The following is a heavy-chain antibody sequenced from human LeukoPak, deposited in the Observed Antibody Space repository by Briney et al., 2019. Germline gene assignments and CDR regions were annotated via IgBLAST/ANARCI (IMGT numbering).Heavy chain of an antibody. CDR1: GFTVSNNY. D-gene: IGHD3-22*01. CDR2: IYSGGST. V-gene: IGHV3-53*01. CDR3: ARGGGWLFGDYYGMDV. Sequence: GGSLRLSCAASGFTVSNNYMSWVRQAPGKGLEWVSVIYSGGSTYYADSVKGRFTISRDTSKNTLYLQMNSLRAEDTAVYYCARGGGWLFGDYYGMDVWGQGTTVTVSS. J-gene: IGHJ6*02.